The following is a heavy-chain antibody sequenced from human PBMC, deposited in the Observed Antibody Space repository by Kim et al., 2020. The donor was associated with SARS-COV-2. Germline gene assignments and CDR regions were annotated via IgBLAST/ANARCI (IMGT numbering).Heavy chain of an antibody. J-gene: IGHJ1*01. CDR2: ISYDGSNK. CDR3: ARSVYSSGWYRTYFQH. V-gene: IGHV3-30*04. Sequence: GVSLRLSCAASGFTFSSYAMHWVRKAPGKGLEWVAVISYDGSNKYYADSVKGRFTISRDNSKNTLYLQMNSLRAEDTAEYYCARSVYSSGWYRTYFQHWGQGTLVTVSS. D-gene: IGHD6-19*01. CDR1: GFTFSSYA.